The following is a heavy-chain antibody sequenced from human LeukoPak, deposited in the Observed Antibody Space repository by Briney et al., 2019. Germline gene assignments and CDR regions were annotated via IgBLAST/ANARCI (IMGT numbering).Heavy chain of an antibody. CDR2: VHYSGST. CDR3: AKHLGATTPFFAF. V-gene: IGHV4-59*08. Sequence: SETLSLTCTVSLDSVSRYYWSWVRQSPGKGLEWIAFVHYSGSTNYNPSLKSRVSISMDTSRNQFSPRLSSVTAADTAVYYCAKHLGATTPFFAFWGQGTLVTVSS. J-gene: IGHJ4*02. D-gene: IGHD5-12*01. CDR1: LDSVSRYY.